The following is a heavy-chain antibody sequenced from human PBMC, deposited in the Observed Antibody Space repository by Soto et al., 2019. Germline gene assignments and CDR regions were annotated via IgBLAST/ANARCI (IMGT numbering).Heavy chain of an antibody. CDR3: AKATRDYDSSGYLDY. V-gene: IGHV3-30*18. J-gene: IGHJ4*02. D-gene: IGHD3-22*01. CDR2: ISYDGSNK. CDR1: GFTFSSYG. Sequence: GGSLRLSCAASGFTFSSYGMHWVRQAPGKGLEWVAVISYDGSNKYYADSVKGRFTISRDNSKNTLYLQMNSLRAEDTAVYYCAKATRDYDSSGYLDYWGQGTLVTVSS.